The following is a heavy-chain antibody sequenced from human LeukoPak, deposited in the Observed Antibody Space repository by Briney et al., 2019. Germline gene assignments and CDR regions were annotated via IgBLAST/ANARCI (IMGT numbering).Heavy chain of an antibody. CDR2: ISAYNGNT. Sequence: ASVKVSCKASGYTFTSYGISWVRQAPGQGLEWMGWISAYNGNTNYAQKLQGRVTMTTDTSTSTAYMELRSLRSDDTAVYYCAREEVSKWLHTEYYSDYWSQATLVTVSS. CDR1: GYTFTSYG. CDR3: AREEVSKWLHTEYYSDY. J-gene: IGHJ4*02. D-gene: IGHD5-12*01. V-gene: IGHV1-18*01.